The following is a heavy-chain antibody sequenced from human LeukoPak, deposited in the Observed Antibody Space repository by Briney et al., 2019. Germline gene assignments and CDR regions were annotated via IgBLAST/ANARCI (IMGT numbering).Heavy chain of an antibody. CDR1: GFTFSSYA. CDR3: SREYFDWSRNYYYGMDV. J-gene: IGHJ6*02. CDR2: ISGSGGST. V-gene: IGHV3-23*01. Sequence: GGSLRLSCAASGFTFSSYAMSWVRQAPGKGLEWVSAISGSGGSTYYADSVKGRFTISRDNSKNTLYLQMNSLRAEDTAVYYCSREYFDWSRNYYYGMDVWGQGTTVTVSS. D-gene: IGHD3-9*01.